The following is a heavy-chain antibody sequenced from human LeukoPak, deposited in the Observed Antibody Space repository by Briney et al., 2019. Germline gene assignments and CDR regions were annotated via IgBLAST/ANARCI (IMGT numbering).Heavy chain of an antibody. J-gene: IGHJ3*02. CDR3: TRRAWDLGNDAFDI. D-gene: IGHD1-26*01. CDR2: LYYTGPT. CDR1: GGSISGRSYY. Sequence: SETLSLTCTVSGGSISGRSYYWGWIRQPPGGGLQWIGGLYYTGPTYYNPSLKSRVSISVDTSKIHFSVRLTSGTAADTAIYYCTRRAWDLGNDAFDIWGQGTMVTVPS. V-gene: IGHV4-39*02.